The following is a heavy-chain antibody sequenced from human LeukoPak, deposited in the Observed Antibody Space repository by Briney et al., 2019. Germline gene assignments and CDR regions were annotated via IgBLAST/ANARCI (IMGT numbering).Heavy chain of an antibody. J-gene: IGHJ6*02. CDR1: GFTFSSYV. V-gene: IGHV3-23*01. D-gene: IGHD3-16*01. Sequence: GGSLRLSCAASGFTFSSYVMNWVRQAPGKGLEWVSVISGGGGSTYYADSVKGRFTISRDNSKNTLFLQMNSLRAEDTAVYFCAKGLWGAYYYGMDVWGQGTTVTVSS. CDR2: ISGGGGST. CDR3: AKGLWGAYYYGMDV.